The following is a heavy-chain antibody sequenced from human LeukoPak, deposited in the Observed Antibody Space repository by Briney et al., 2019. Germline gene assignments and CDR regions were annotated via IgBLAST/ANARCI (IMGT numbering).Heavy chain of an antibody. CDR3: ARRWHYYYMDV. Sequence: SETLSLTCTVSGGSISSYYWSWIRQPPGKGLEWIGEINHSGSTNYNPSLKSRVTISVDTSKNQFSLKLSSVTAADTAVYYCARRWHYYYMDVWGKGTTVTISS. V-gene: IGHV4-34*01. D-gene: IGHD6-13*01. CDR1: GGSISSYY. CDR2: INHSGST. J-gene: IGHJ6*03.